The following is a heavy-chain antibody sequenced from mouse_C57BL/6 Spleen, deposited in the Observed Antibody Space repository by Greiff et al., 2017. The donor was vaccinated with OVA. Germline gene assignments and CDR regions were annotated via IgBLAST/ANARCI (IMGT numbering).Heavy chain of an antibody. CDR1: GFTFSSYA. D-gene: IGHD2-3*01. CDR2: ISSGGDYS. CDR3: TRDGKSYYAMDY. V-gene: IGHV5-9-1*02. J-gene: IGHJ4*01. Sequence: DVQLVESGEGLAKPGGSLKLSCAASGFTFSSYAMSWVRQTPEKRLEWVAYISSGGDYSYYADTVKGRFTISRDNARNTLYLQMSSLKSEDTAMYYCTRDGKSYYAMDYWGQGTSVTVSS.